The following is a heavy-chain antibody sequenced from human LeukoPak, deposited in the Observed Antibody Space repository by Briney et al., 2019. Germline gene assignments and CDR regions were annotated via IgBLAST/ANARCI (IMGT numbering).Heavy chain of an antibody. CDR1: GFTFSNYW. Sequence: GGSLRLSCAASGFTFSNYWMIWVRQAPGKGLEWVGNIKQDGSEKRYADSVRGRFSISRDNAQTSLYLQMNSLRAEDTAVYYCARASDPWLQLTWGEGTLVTVSS. V-gene: IGHV3-7*05. J-gene: IGHJ5*02. CDR3: ARASDPWLQLT. CDR2: IKQDGSEK. D-gene: IGHD5-24*01.